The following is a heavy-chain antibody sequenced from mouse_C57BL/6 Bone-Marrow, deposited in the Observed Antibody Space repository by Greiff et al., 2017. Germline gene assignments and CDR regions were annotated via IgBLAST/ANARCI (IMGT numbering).Heavy chain of an antibody. CDR1: GYTFTSYT. J-gene: IGHJ2*01. CDR2: INPSSGYT. Sequence: VQLQQSGAELASPGASVKMSCKASGYTFTSYTMHWVKQRPGQGLEWIGYINPSSGYTKYNQKFKDKATLTADKSSSTAYMQLSSLTSEDSAVYYCARWDYYGSSYFDYGGQGTTLTVSS. V-gene: IGHV1-4*01. D-gene: IGHD1-1*01. CDR3: ARWDYYGSSYFDY.